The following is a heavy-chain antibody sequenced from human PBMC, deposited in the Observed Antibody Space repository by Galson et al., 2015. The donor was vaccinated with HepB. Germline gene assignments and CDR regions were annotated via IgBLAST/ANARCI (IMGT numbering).Heavy chain of an antibody. V-gene: IGHV3-30*04. CDR3: AKEKAPSYYCTNGVCDYYFDY. J-gene: IGHJ4*02. CDR1: GFTFGDYA. CDR2: ISYDGSNK. D-gene: IGHD2-8*01. Sequence: SLRLSCAASGFTFGDYAMSWFRQAPGKGLEWVAVISYDGSNKYYADSVKGRFTISRDNSKNTLYLQMNSLRAEDTAVYYCAKEKAPSYYCTNGVCDYYFDYWGQGTMVTVSS.